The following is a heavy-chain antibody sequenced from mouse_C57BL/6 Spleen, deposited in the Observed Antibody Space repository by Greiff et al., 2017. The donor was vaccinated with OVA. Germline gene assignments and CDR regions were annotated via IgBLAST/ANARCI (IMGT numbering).Heavy chain of an antibody. CDR3: ARYGSSYGAMDY. CDR1: GYAFSSSW. J-gene: IGHJ4*01. CDR2: IYPGDGDT. Sequence: VKLVESGPELVKPGASVKISCKASGYAFSSSWMNWVKQRPGKGLEWIGRIYPGDGDTNYNGKFKGKATLTADKSSSTAYMQLSSLTSEDSAVYFCARYGSSYGAMDYWGQGTSVTVSS. D-gene: IGHD1-1*01. V-gene: IGHV1-82*01.